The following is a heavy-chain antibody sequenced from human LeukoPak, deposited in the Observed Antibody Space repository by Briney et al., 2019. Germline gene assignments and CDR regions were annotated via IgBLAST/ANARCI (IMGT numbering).Heavy chain of an antibody. D-gene: IGHD1-26*01. Sequence: ASVKVSCKVSGYTLTELSMHWVRQAPGKGLEWMGGFDPEDGETIYAQKLQGRVTMTTDTSTSTAYMELRSLRSDDTAVYYCARVTWIPRGADDYWGQGTLVTVSS. CDR3: ARVTWIPRGADDY. V-gene: IGHV1-24*01. J-gene: IGHJ4*02. CDR1: GYTLTELS. CDR2: FDPEDGET.